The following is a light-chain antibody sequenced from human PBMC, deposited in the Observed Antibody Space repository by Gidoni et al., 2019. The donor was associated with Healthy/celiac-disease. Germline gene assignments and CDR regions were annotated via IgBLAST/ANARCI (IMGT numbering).Light chain of an antibody. V-gene: IGKV2-28*01. CDR3: MQALQTPT. J-gene: IGKJ5*01. CDR1: QSLLHSNGYNY. CDR2: LGS. Sequence: DIVMTQSPLSLPVTPGEPASISCRSSQSLLHSNGYNYLDWYLQKPGQSPQLLIYLGSTRASGVPDRFSGSGSGTDFTLKISRVEAEEVGVYYCMQALQTPTFGQGTRLEIK.